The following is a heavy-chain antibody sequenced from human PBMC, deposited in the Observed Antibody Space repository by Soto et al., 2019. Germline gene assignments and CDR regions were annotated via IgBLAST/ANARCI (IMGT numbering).Heavy chain of an antibody. CDR2: ISYDGSNK. CDR1: GFTFSSYA. J-gene: IGHJ6*02. D-gene: IGHD5-12*01. V-gene: IGHV3-30-3*01. CDR3: ARDGRRWLQLGYYYGMDV. Sequence: GGSLRLSCAASGFTFSSYAMHWVRQAPGKGLEWVAVISYDGSNKYYADSVKGRFTISRDNSKNTLYLQMNTLRAEDTAVYYCARDGRRWLQLGYYYGMDVWGQGTTVTVSS.